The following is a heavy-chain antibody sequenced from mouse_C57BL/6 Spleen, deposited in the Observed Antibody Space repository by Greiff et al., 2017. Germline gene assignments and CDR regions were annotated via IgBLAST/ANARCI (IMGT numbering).Heavy chain of an antibody. D-gene: IGHD2-3*01. CDR1: GFTFSSYA. Sequence: EVQVVESGGGLVKPGGSLKLSCAASGFTFSSYAMSWVRQTPGKRLEWVATISDGGSYTYYPDNVKGRFTISRDNAKNNLYLQMSHLESEDTAMYYCARDDGYFDYWGQGTTLTVSS. CDR2: ISDGGSYT. V-gene: IGHV5-4*01. CDR3: ARDDGYFDY. J-gene: IGHJ2*01.